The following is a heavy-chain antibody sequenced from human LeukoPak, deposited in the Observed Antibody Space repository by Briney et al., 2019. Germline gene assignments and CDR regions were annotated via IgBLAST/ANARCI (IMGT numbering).Heavy chain of an antibody. CDR3: AKDGTSSGYYYYMDV. D-gene: IGHD6-6*01. J-gene: IGHJ6*03. V-gene: IGHV3-23*01. CDR2: TVGSRPDT. Sequence: GGSLRLSCAASGFTFTNYAMSWVRQTPGKGLEWVSATVGSRPDTYHADSVKGRFTISRDNSKNTLYLQMNSLRADDTAVYYCAKDGTSSGYYYYMDVWGKGTTVTVSS. CDR1: GFTFTNYA.